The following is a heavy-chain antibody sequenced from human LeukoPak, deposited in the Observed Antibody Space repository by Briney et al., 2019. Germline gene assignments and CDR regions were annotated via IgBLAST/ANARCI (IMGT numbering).Heavy chain of an antibody. CDR1: GGSISSGDYY. Sequence: SQTLSLTCTVSGGSISSGDYYWSWIRQPPGKGLEWIGYIYYSGSTYYNPSLKSRVTISVDTSKNQFSLKLSSVTAADTAVYYYARVIWSGYLYAFDIWGQGTMVTVSS. V-gene: IGHV4-30-4*08. CDR2: IYYSGST. J-gene: IGHJ3*02. CDR3: ARVIWSGYLYAFDI. D-gene: IGHD3-3*01.